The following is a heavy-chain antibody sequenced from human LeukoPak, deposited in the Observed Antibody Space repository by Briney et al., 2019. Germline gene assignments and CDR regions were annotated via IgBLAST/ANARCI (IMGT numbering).Heavy chain of an antibody. CDR2: ISSNGGST. Sequence: PGGSLRLSCAASGFTFSSYAMHWVRQAPGKGLEYVSAISSNGGSTYYANSVKGRFTISRDNSKNTLYLQMGSLRAEDMAVYYCARDLRELRFLEWLLGYWGQGTLVTVSS. CDR1: GFTFSSYA. J-gene: IGHJ4*02. V-gene: IGHV3-64*01. CDR3: ARDLRELRFLEWLLGY. D-gene: IGHD3-3*01.